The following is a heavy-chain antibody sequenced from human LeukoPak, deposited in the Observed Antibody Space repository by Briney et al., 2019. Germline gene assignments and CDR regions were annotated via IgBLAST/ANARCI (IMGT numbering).Heavy chain of an antibody. J-gene: IGHJ5*02. CDR3: ATDPTVTTSKRAGWFDP. CDR1: GGTFSSYA. V-gene: IGHV1-69*04. CDR2: VIPILGIA. Sequence: SVKVSCKASGGTFSSYAISWVRQAPGQGLEWMGRVIPILGIANYAQKFQGRVTITADKSTSTAYMELSSLRSEDTAVYYCATDPTVTTSKRAGWFDPWGQGTLVTVSS. D-gene: IGHD4-11*01.